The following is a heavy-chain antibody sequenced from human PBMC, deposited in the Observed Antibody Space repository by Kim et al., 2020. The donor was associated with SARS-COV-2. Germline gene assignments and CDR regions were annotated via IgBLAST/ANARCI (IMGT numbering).Heavy chain of an antibody. V-gene: IGHV4-31*02. D-gene: IGHD1-26*01. CDR3: ARGGYSGITFDY. J-gene: IGHJ4*02. Sequence: YHQPRKIRVTISVDTSKTQFSLKLSSMTAADTAVYYCARGGYSGITFDYWGQGTLVTVSS.